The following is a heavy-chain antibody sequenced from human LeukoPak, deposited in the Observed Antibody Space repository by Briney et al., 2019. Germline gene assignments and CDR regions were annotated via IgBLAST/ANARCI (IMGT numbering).Heavy chain of an antibody. CDR2: INWNGDST. CDR3: ARASRGYSYGFDY. Sequence: GGSLRLSCAASGFTFENYGMSWARQAPGKGLEWVSGINWNGDSTGYGDSVKGRFTISRDNAKNSLYLQMNSLRAEDTAVYYCARASRGYSYGFDYWGQGTLVTVSS. J-gene: IGHJ4*02. CDR1: GFTFENYG. V-gene: IGHV3-20*04. D-gene: IGHD5-18*01.